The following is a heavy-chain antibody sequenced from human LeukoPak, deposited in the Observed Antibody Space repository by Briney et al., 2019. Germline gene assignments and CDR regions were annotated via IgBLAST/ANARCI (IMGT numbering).Heavy chain of an antibody. CDR1: GFTFNSFA. Sequence: GGSLRLSCAASGFTFNSFAMSWVRQAPGKGLEWISGIFSSGDSTFYADSVKGRFTISRDNSNNILYLQMNSLKVEDTAVYFCAGIDYWGQGTLVTVSS. CDR3: AGIDY. CDR2: IFSSGDST. J-gene: IGHJ4*02. V-gene: IGHV3-23*01.